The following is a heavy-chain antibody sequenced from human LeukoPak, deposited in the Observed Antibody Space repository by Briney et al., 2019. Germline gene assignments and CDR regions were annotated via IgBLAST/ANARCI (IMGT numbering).Heavy chain of an antibody. V-gene: IGHV4-61*02. CDR1: GDSISSGSYY. J-gene: IGHJ4*02. CDR2: IYTSGST. CDR3: ARVFEN. Sequence: SETLSLTCTVSGDSISSGSYYWSWIRQPAGKGLEWIGRIYTSGSTNYNPSLKSRVTISVDTSKNQFSLKLSSVTAADTAVYYCARVFENWGQGTLVTVSS.